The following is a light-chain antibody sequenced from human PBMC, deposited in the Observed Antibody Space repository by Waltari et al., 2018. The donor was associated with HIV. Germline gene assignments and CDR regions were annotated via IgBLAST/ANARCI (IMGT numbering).Light chain of an antibody. CDR3: MQALQTPRT. V-gene: IGKV2-28*01. CDR1: QSPLHSNGYNY. CDR2: LGS. J-gene: IGKJ2*01. Sequence: DIVMTQFPLSLPVTPGEPASISCSSSQSPLHSNGYNYLDWYRQKPGQSPQLLIYLGSNRASGVPDRFSGSGSGTDFTLKISRVEAEDVGVYYCMQALQTPRTFGQGTKLEIK.